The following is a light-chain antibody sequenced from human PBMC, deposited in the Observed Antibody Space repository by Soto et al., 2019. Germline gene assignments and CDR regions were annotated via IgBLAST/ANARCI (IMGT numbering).Light chain of an antibody. Sequence: QSALTQPRSVSGSPGQSVAISCTGTSSDVGGYNYVSWYKQHPGKAPKLMIYDVTKRPSGVTDRFSGSKSGNTASLTISGLQAEDEADYYCCSYVGSYSYVFGTGTKLTVL. J-gene: IGLJ1*01. V-gene: IGLV2-11*01. CDR2: DVT. CDR3: CSYVGSYSYV. CDR1: SSDVGGYNY.